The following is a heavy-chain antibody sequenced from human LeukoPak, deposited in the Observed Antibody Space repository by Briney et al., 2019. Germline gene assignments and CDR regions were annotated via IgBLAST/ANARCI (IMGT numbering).Heavy chain of an antibody. CDR3: ARPAAAGTSFSAFDM. Sequence: PGGSLRLSCAASGFTFSSYAMSWVRQAPGKGLECVSAISSNGGSTYYANSVKGRFTISRDNSKNTLYLQMDSLRAEDMAVYYCARPAAAGTSFSAFDMWGQGTMVTVSP. CDR1: GFTFSSYA. D-gene: IGHD6-13*01. J-gene: IGHJ3*02. V-gene: IGHV3-64*01. CDR2: ISSNGGST.